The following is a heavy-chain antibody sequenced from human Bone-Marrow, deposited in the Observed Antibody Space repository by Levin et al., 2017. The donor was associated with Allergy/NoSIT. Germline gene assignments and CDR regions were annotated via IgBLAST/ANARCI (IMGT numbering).Heavy chain of an antibody. CDR2: ININSGNP. D-gene: IGHD6-25*01. V-gene: IGHV7-4-1*02. CDR3: AGVRVNQYGSDYYSFFLDR. CDR1: GYTFSAFA. J-gene: IGHJ5*02. Sequence: ASVKVSCKASGYTFSAFAVSWVRQPPGQGLEWMGWININSGNPTYAQDFTGRFVFSSDTALSTTYLQISSLRPEDTAVYYCAGVRVNQYGSDYYSFFLDRWGQGTRVTVS.